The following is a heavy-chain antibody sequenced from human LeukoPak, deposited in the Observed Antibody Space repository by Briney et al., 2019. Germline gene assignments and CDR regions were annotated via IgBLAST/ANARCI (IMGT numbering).Heavy chain of an antibody. CDR1: GFTFSQYW. J-gene: IGHJ4*02. Sequence: GGALRLSCAASGFTFSQYWMNWVRQAPGKGPEWVANIKPDGSDQYYVDSVKGRFTISRDNAKNSLSLQMNSLRAEATAMYYCASQNFVNWGQGTLVTVSS. CDR2: IKPDGSDQ. CDR3: ASQNFVN. V-gene: IGHV3-7*05. D-gene: IGHD1-7*01.